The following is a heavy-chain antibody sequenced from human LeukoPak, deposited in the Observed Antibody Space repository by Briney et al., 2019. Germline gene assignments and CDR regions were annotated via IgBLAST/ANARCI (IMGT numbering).Heavy chain of an antibody. CDR1: GGTFSSYA. CDR2: IIPIFGTA. J-gene: IGHJ4*02. D-gene: IGHD2-2*01. V-gene: IGHV1-69*05. CDR3: ARDFPARVVPAAPEY. Sequence: SVTVSCKASGGTFSSYAISWVRQAPGQGLEWMGGIIPIFGTANYAQKFQGRVTMTRDTSTSTVYMELSSLRSEDTAVYYCARDFPARVVPAAPEYWGQGTLVTVSS.